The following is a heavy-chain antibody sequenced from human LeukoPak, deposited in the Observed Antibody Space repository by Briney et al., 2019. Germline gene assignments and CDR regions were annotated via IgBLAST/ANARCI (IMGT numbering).Heavy chain of an antibody. CDR1: GYAFADYW. D-gene: IGHD7-27*01. CDR3: AKQGNTWGHFDS. V-gene: IGHV5-51*01. Sequence: GESLNISCKGSGYAFADYWIAWVRQMPGKGLEWMAIIYPGDSDTRYSPSLQGQVTISADKTISTAYLQWSSLKASDTAMYYCAKQGNTWGHFDSWGQGTLVTVSS. J-gene: IGHJ4*02. CDR2: IYPGDSDT.